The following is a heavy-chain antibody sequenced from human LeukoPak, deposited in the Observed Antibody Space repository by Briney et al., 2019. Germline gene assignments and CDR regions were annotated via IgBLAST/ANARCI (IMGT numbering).Heavy chain of an antibody. CDR2: ITSGGTST. D-gene: IGHD6-19*01. CDR3: AKDLGTSGWYINS. Sequence: GGSLRLSCAASRFTFITYAMIWVRQAPGKGLEWVSAITSGGTSTYYADSVRGRFTISIDNSKNTLYLQMNSLRAEDTAVYHCAKDLGTSGWYINSWGQGTLVTVSS. V-gene: IGHV3-23*01. CDR1: RFTFITYA. J-gene: IGHJ4*02.